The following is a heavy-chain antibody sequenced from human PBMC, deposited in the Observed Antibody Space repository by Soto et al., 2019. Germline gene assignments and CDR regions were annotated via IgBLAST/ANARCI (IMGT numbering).Heavy chain of an antibody. D-gene: IGHD2-21*02. CDR1: GGSISSYY. CDR3: ARDLCGYCGTDCYTLDV. V-gene: IGHV4-59*01. CDR2: MYNTGST. Sequence: PSETLSLTCTVSGGSISSYYWSWIRQPPGKGLEWIGYMYNTGSTVYNPSLKSRVTISVDTSKNQFSLKLNAVTAADTAVYYCARDLCGYCGTDCYTLDVCGQGSTVPVSS. J-gene: IGHJ6*02.